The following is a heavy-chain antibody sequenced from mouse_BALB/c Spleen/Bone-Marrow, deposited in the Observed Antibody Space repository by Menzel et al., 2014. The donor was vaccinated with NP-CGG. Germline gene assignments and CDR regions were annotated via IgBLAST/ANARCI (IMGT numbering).Heavy chain of an antibody. J-gene: IGHJ1*01. Sequence: SGAELVKPGASVKLSCKASGYTFTSYWMHWVKQRPGQGLEWIGEINPSNGRTNYVEKFKSKATLSGDKSSSTVYMQLSSLTSEDSAVYYCARSGYWYFDVWGAETTVTVSA. CDR1: GYTFTSYW. D-gene: IGHD3-1*01. CDR3: ARSGYWYFDV. CDR2: INPSNGRT. V-gene: IGHV1S81*02.